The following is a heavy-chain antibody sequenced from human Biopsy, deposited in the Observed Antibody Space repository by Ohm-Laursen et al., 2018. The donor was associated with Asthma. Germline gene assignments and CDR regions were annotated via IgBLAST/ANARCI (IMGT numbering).Heavy chain of an antibody. CDR3: ARGPELDV. CDR1: PGSFSDFF. Sequence: SETLSLTCDVYPGSFSDFFWTWIRQSPGKGLEWIGETNERGVTNNNPSLKSQVIISIDTYWNRVSLKLTSVTAADTAVYYCARGPELDVWGQGTTVTVSS. J-gene: IGHJ6*02. V-gene: IGHV4-34*01. CDR2: TNERGVT.